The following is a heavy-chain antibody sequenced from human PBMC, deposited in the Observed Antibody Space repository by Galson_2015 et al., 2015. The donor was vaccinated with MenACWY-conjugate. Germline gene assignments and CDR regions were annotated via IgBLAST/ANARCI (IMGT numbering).Heavy chain of an antibody. V-gene: IGHV1-18*01. D-gene: IGHD3-3*01. CDR2: ISAYNGNT. CDR1: GYTFTSYG. CDR3: ARDSRDLDFWSGYYPDAFDI. J-gene: IGHJ3*02. Sequence: SCKASGYTFTSYGISWVRQAPGQGLEWMGWISAYNGNTNYAQKLQGRVTMTTDTSTSTAYMELRSLRSDDTAVYYCARDSRDLDFWSGYYPDAFDIWGQGTMVTVSS.